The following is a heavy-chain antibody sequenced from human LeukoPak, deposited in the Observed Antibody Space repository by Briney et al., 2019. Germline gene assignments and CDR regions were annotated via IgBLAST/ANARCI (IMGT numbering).Heavy chain of an antibody. V-gene: IGHV1-2*06. D-gene: IGHD6-13*01. CDR3: AARYGYNSSWYFDH. Sequence: ASVKVSCKASGYTFTGYYMHWVRQAPGQGLEWMGRINPNSGGTNYAQKFQGRVTITADESTSTAYMELSSLRSEDTAVYYCAARYGYNSSWYFDHWGQGTLVTVSS. CDR1: GYTFTGYY. J-gene: IGHJ4*02. CDR2: INPNSGGT.